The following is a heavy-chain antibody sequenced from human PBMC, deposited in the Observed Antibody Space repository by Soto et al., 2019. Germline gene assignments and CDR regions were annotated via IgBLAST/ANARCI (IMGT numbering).Heavy chain of an antibody. D-gene: IGHD2-15*01. J-gene: IGHJ4*02. CDR3: TRGRWYQFHYVENNFDY. V-gene: IGHV3-13*01. CDR1: GFTFSRYD. CDR2: TGTTGDT. Sequence: EVHLVESGGGLVQPGGSLRLSCEASGFTFSRYDMHWVRQAPGKGLEWVSATGTTGDTYYSGSVKGRFTISREDAKNSLYLQMNSLRGEDTAIYYCTRGRWYQFHYVENNFDYWGRGTLVTVSS.